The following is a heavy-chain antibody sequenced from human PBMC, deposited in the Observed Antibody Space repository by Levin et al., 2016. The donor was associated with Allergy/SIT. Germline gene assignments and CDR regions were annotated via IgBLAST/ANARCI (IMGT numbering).Heavy chain of an antibody. CDR3: ARAPRRYHDSSGAYYFDF. CDR1: GFTFSSYT. J-gene: IGHJ4*02. D-gene: IGHD3-22*01. Sequence: GESLKISCAASGFTFSSYTVNWVRQAPGKGLEWVSSISGSSGHIYYADSLKGRFTISRENAKNSLYLQMNSLRAGDTAVYYCARAPRRYHDSSGAYYFDFWGQGALVTVSS. CDR2: ISGSSGHI. V-gene: IGHV3-21*01.